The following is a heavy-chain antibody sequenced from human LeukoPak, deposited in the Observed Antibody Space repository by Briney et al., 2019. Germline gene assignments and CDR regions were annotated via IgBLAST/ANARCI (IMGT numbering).Heavy chain of an antibody. V-gene: IGHV3-11*06. CDR1: GFTFSDYY. CDR2: ISSSGDYT. J-gene: IGHJ4*02. Sequence: GGSLRLSCAASGFTFSDYYMSWMRQAPGKGLEWVSYISSSGDYTNYADSVKGRFTISRDNAKSSLYLQMNSLRAEDTAMYYCARDPPYCSSTSCYVDYWGQGTLATVSS. CDR3: ARDPPYCSSTSCYVDY. D-gene: IGHD2-2*01.